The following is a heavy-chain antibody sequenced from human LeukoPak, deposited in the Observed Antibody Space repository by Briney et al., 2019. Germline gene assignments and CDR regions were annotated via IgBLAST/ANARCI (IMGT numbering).Heavy chain of an antibody. CDR1: GYSFTSYD. CDR2: MNPNSGNT. CDR3: ARGYYDSSGLAFKF. J-gene: IGHJ4*02. D-gene: IGHD3-22*01. V-gene: IGHV1-8*01. Sequence: ASVKVSCKASGYSFTSYDINWVRQATGQGLEWMGWMNPNSGNTGYAQKFQGRVAMTRNTSISTAYMELSSLRSEDTAVYYCARGYYDSSGLAFKFWGQGTLVTVSS.